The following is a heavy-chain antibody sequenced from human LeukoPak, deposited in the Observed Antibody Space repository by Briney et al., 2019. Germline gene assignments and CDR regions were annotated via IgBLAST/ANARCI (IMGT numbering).Heavy chain of an antibody. J-gene: IGHJ5*02. Sequence: GASVKVSCKXSGGTFSSYAISWVRRSPGQGLEWMGGIIPIFGTANYSQKFQGRVTITADESTSTAYMELSSLRSEDTAVYYCARDLIHNIVVVPATISGGFDPWGQGTLVTVSS. CDR1: GGTFSSYA. V-gene: IGHV1-69*13. D-gene: IGHD2-2*01. CDR3: ARDLIHNIVVVPATISGGFDP. CDR2: IIPIFGTA.